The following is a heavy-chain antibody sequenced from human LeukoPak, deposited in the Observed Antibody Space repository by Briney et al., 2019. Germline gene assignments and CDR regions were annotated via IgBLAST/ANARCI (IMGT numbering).Heavy chain of an antibody. V-gene: IGHV4-34*01. CDR2: INHSGST. J-gene: IGHJ4*02. Sequence: PSETLSLTCAVYGGSFSGYYWSWIRQPPGKGLEWIGEINHSGSTNYNPSLKSRVTISVDTSKNQFSLKLSSVTAADTAVYYCARGRWFGEVFYRPGDSYFDYWGQGTLVTVSS. D-gene: IGHD3-10*01. CDR3: ARGRWFGEVFYRPGDSYFDY. CDR1: GGSFSGYY.